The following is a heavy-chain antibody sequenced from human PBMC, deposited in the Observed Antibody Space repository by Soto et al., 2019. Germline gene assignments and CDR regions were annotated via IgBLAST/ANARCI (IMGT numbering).Heavy chain of an antibody. J-gene: IGHJ4*02. CDR1: CGSIISYY. Sequence: PSETLSLAGAGSCGSIISYYWSWIRQPPGKGLEWIGYIYYSGSTNYNPSLKSRVTISVDTSKNQFSLKLSSVTAADTAVYYCAREGRSGSYSDFDYWGQGTLVTVSS. CDR2: IYYSGST. CDR3: AREGRSGSYSDFDY. V-gene: IGHV4-59*01. D-gene: IGHD1-26*01.